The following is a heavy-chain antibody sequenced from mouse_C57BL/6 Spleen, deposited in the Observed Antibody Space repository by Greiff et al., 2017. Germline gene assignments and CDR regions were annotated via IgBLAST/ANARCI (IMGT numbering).Heavy chain of an antibody. V-gene: IGHV1-82*01. CDR1: GYAFSSSW. CDR3: ARRRNYYYAMDY. CDR2: IYPGDGDT. J-gene: IGHJ4*01. Sequence: QVQLQQSGPELVKPGASVKISCKASGYAFSSSWMNWVKQRPGKGLEWIGRIYPGDGDTNYNGKFKGKATLTADKSSSTAYMQLSSLTSEDSAVYFCARRRNYYYAMDYWGQGTSVTVS.